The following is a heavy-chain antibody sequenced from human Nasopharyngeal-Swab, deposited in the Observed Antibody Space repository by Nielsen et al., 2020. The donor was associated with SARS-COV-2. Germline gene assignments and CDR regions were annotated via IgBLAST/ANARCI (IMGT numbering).Heavy chain of an antibody. J-gene: IGHJ6*02. V-gene: IGHV3-23*01. Sequence: GESLKISCAASGFTFSSYAMSWVRQAPGQGLEWVSIIGGSGDTTYYADSVKDRFTISRDNAKNSLYLQMNSLRAEDTAVYYCARDGLDYDFWSAYFMDVWGQGTTVTVSS. CDR1: GFTFSSYA. CDR3: ARDGLDYDFWSAYFMDV. CDR2: IGGSGDTT. D-gene: IGHD3-3*01.